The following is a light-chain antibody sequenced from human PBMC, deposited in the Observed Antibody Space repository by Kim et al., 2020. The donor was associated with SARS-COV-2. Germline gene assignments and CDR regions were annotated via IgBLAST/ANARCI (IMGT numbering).Light chain of an antibody. V-gene: IGKV3-11*01. CDR2: DVS. CDR1: QSVDNY. CDR3: QQRKSWPRP. Sequence: EIVLTQSPATLSLSPGERAILSCRASQSVDNYLAWYQQKPGQVPRLVIYDVSERATGVPARFSGSGSGTDFTLTISSLEPEDSAVYYCQQRKSWPRPFGGGTKVDIK. J-gene: IGKJ4*01.